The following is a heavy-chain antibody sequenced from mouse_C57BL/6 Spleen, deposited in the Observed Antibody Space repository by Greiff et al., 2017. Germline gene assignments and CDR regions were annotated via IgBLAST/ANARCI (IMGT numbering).Heavy chain of an antibody. Sequence: VQLQQSGAELVRPGTSVKVSCKASGYAFTNYLIEWVKQRPGQGLEWIGVINPGSGGTNYNEKFKGKATLTADKSSSTAYMQLSSLTSEDSAVYFCASSYSNYGGFAYWGQGTLVTVSA. J-gene: IGHJ3*01. CDR1: GYAFTNYL. D-gene: IGHD2-5*01. V-gene: IGHV1-54*01. CDR2: INPGSGGT. CDR3: ASSYSNYGGFAY.